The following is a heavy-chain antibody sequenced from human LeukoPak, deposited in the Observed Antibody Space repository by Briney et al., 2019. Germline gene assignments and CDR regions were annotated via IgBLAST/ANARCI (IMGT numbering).Heavy chain of an antibody. CDR1: GYTFTSYY. Sequence: ASVKVSCKASGYTFTSYYIHWVRQAPGQGLEWMGIINPSGGSTSYAQKFQGRVTMTRDMSTSTVYMELSSLRSEDTAVYYCAKEQRGYSGYAVGSCFDPWGQGTLVTVSS. J-gene: IGHJ5*02. CDR2: INPSGGST. CDR3: AKEQRGYSGYAVGSCFDP. D-gene: IGHD5-12*01. V-gene: IGHV1-46*01.